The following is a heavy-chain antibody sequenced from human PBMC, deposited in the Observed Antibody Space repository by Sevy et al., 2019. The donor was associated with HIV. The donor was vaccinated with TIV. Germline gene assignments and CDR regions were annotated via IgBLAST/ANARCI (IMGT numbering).Heavy chain of an antibody. Sequence: GGSLRLSCAASGFTFSSYAMHWIRQAPGKGLEWVAVISYDGSNKYYADSVKGRFTISRDNSKNTLYLQMNSLRAEDTAVYYCARDRYDSSGGYYYYGMDVWGQRTTVTVSS. CDR3: ARDRYDSSGGYYYYGMDV. CDR2: ISYDGSNK. V-gene: IGHV3-30-3*01. J-gene: IGHJ6*02. D-gene: IGHD3-22*01. CDR1: GFTFSSYA.